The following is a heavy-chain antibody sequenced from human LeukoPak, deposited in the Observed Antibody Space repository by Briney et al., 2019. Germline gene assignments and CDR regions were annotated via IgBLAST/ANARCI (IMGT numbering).Heavy chain of an antibody. CDR2: ISGSGGST. J-gene: IGHJ4*02. D-gene: IGHD5-18*01. Sequence: QPGGSLRLSCAASGFTLSSYAMSWVRQAPGKGLEWVSAISGSGGSTYYADSVKGRFTISRDNSKNTLYLQMNSLRAEDTAVYYCAKRPERQLWFPYWGQGTLVTVSS. CDR1: GFTLSSYA. V-gene: IGHV3-23*01. CDR3: AKRPERQLWFPY.